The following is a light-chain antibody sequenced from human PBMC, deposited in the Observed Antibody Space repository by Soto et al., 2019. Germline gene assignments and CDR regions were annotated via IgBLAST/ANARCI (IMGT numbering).Light chain of an antibody. V-gene: IGLV2-11*01. Sequence: QSALTQPRSVSGSPGQSVTISCTGTSSDVGGYNYVSWYQQHPGKAPKLIIYDVNKRPSGVPDRFSGSKSGNTASLTISGLQADDEADYCCCSYAGSYTYWVFGGGTKLTVL. CDR1: SSDVGGYNY. J-gene: IGLJ3*02. CDR3: CSYAGSYTYWV. CDR2: DVN.